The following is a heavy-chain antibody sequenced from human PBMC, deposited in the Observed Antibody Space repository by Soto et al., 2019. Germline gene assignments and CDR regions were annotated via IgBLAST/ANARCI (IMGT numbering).Heavy chain of an antibody. D-gene: IGHD1-26*01. CDR1: GFTFSSYD. V-gene: IGHV3-30*18. Sequence: QVQLVESGGGVVQPGRSLRLSCAASGFTFSSYDIHWVRQAPGKGLEWVAVISYDGSKKYYADSVKGLFSISRDNSKNTPYLQVNSLRAEDTAVYYCAKAYSGPFDVWGQGTMVTVSS. CDR2: ISYDGSKK. J-gene: IGHJ3*01. CDR3: AKAYSGPFDV.